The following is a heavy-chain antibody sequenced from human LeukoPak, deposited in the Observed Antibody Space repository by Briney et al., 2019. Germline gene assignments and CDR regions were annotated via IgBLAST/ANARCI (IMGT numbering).Heavy chain of an antibody. CDR3: ARAKYGDYAHFDY. J-gene: IGHJ4*02. Sequence: ASVKVSCKASGGTFSSYAISWVRQAPGQGLEWMGGIIPIFGTANYAQKFQGRVTITADESTSTAYMELSSLRSEDTAVYYCARAKYGDYAHFDYWGQGTLVTVSS. V-gene: IGHV1-69*01. D-gene: IGHD4-17*01. CDR1: GGTFSSYA. CDR2: IIPIFGTA.